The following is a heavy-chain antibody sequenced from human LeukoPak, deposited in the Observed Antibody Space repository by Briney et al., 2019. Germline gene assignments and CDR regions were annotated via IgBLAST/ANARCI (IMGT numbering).Heavy chain of an antibody. J-gene: IGHJ4*01. Sequence: GGSLRLSCAASGFSFSSYWMSWVRQAPGKRLEWVANIKEDGGEKYYVDSVKGRFTISRDNAKKSLYLQMNSLRPDDTALYYCSTDPRLLIYWGHGTLVTVSS. D-gene: IGHD2-8*01. CDR2: IKEDGGEK. CDR3: STDPRLLIY. V-gene: IGHV3-7*03. CDR1: GFSFSSYW.